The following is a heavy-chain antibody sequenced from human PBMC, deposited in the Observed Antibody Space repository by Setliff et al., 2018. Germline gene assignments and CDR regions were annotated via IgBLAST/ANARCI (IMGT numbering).Heavy chain of an antibody. CDR1: GGSITSGRYY. D-gene: IGHD3-10*01. Sequence: SETLSLTCTVSGGSITSGRYYWGWIRQPPGQGLEWIASIHYSENTYYNPSLKTRVTISADTSNNQFSLNLRSVTAADTAVYFCARQPSSGAYYNPRPYYFDYWGQGTLVTVS. CDR2: IHYSENT. CDR3: ARQPSSGAYYNPRPYYFDY. V-gene: IGHV4-39*01. J-gene: IGHJ4*02.